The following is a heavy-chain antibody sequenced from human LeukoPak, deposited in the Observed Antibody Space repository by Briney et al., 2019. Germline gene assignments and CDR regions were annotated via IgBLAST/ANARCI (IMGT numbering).Heavy chain of an antibody. V-gene: IGHV4-59*01. CDR1: GGSISSYY. CDR2: IYYSGST. D-gene: IGHD6-19*01. Sequence: SETLSLTCTVSGGSISSYYWSWIRQPPGKGLEWIGYIYYSGSTNYNPSLKSRVTISVDTSENQFSLKLSSVTAADTAVYYCARHYSSGWYVEWFDPWGQGTLVTVSS. CDR3: ARHYSSGWYVEWFDP. J-gene: IGHJ5*02.